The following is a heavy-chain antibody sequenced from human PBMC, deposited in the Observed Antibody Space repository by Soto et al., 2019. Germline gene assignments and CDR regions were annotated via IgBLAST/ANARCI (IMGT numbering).Heavy chain of an antibody. CDR2: ISYDGSNK. V-gene: IGHV3-30*18. D-gene: IGHD1-26*01. Sequence: QPGGSLRLSCAASGFTFSSYGMHWVRQAPGKGLEWVAVISYDGSNKYYADSVKGRFTISRDNSKNTLYLQMNSLRAEDTAVYYCAKDLGYYPDGDAFDIWGQGTMVTVSS. CDR3: AKDLGYYPDGDAFDI. CDR1: GFTFSSYG. J-gene: IGHJ3*02.